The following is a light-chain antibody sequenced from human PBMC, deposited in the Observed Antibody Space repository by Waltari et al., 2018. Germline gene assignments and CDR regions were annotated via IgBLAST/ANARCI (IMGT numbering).Light chain of an antibody. J-gene: IGLJ2*01. V-gene: IGLV2-23*02. Sequence: WYQQYPDKAPKLIIYEVSKQASGISDRLSGSKSGNTASLTISGLQPEDEADYYCASNAGNNTVVFGGGTSLTVL. CDR3: ASNAGNNTVV. CDR2: EVS.